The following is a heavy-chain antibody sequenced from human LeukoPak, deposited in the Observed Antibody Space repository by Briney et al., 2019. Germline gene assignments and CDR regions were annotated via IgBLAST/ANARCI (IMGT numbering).Heavy chain of an antibody. J-gene: IGHJ4*02. Sequence: GRSLRLSCAASGFTFDDYAMHWVWQAPGKDLEWVSGISWNSGSIGYADSVKGRFTISRDNAKNSLYLQMNSLRAEDTALYYCAKDIGPTGSGSYYSYWGQGTLVTVAS. D-gene: IGHD1-26*01. CDR2: ISWNSGSI. CDR1: GFTFDDYA. V-gene: IGHV3-9*01. CDR3: AKDIGPTGSGSYYSY.